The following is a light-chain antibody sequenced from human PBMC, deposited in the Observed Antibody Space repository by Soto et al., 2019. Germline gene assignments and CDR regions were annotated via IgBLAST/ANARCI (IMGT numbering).Light chain of an antibody. CDR1: QSISYN. CDR3: QQYNNWPPYT. CDR2: GAS. Sequence: EIVMTQSPATLSVSPGERATRSCRASQSISYNLAWYQQKPGQAPRLLIYGASTRATSIRARFSGSGSGTEFTLTISSLQSEDFAVYYCQQYNNWPPYTFGQGTQLEIK. J-gene: IGKJ2*01. V-gene: IGKV3-15*01.